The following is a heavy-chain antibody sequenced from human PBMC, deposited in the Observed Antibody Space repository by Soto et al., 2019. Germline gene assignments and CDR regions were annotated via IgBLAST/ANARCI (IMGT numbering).Heavy chain of an antibody. D-gene: IGHD6-6*01. Sequence: GGSLRLSCPASGFPVSDYYMSWIRQPPGKGREWVSHITNSGSAKYYADSVKGRFTIYRDNAKTSLFLQMNSLRAEDTAVYYCARTLAARFDYWGQGTPVTVSS. CDR3: ARTLAARFDY. J-gene: IGHJ4*02. V-gene: IGHV3-11*01. CDR2: ITNSGSAK. CDR1: GFPVSDYY.